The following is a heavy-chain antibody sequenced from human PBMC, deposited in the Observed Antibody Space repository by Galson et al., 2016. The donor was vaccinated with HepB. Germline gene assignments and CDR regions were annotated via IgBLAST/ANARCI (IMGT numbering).Heavy chain of an antibody. Sequence: SVKVSCKVSGGTFSSYTITWVRQAPGQGLEWMGRIIPLLNEANYAQKFQGRVTFTADASSATVYMELISLTSADTAVYYCATRMVGGWHGGNEAGFDYYYYMDVWGKGTTVTVSS. CDR3: ATRMVGGWHGGNEAGFDYYYYMDV. J-gene: IGHJ6*03. CDR2: IIPLLNEA. V-gene: IGHV1-69*02. CDR1: GGTFSSYT. D-gene: IGHD6-19*01.